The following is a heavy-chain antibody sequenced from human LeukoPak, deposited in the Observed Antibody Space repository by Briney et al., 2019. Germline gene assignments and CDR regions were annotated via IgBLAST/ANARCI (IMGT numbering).Heavy chain of an antibody. V-gene: IGHV3-23*01. CDR1: GFIFSNCA. J-gene: IGHJ4*02. CDR2: ISDSASAT. CDR3: AKGGSTAWTAVDY. Sequence: QAGGSLILSCAASGFIFSNCAMTWVRQAPGKGLEWVSSISDSASATYYADSVRGRFTISRDNSGSTLYLQMNSLRADDTAVYYCAKGGSTAWTAVDYWGQGTLVTVSS. D-gene: IGHD2-2*01.